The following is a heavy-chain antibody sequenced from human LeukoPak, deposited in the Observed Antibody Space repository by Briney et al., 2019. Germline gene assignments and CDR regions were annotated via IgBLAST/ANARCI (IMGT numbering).Heavy chain of an antibody. CDR2: IKQDGSEK. V-gene: IGHV3-7*01. Sequence: PGGSLRLSCVASGFTFSSSWMSWVRQAPGKGLEWVANIKQDGSEKSYVESVRGRFTISRDNAKNSLYLQLNNLRAEDTAVYYCARVRAEDGVVFDHWGQGILVTVSS. CDR1: GFTFSSSW. CDR3: ARVRAEDGVVFDH. D-gene: IGHD4-17*01. J-gene: IGHJ4*02.